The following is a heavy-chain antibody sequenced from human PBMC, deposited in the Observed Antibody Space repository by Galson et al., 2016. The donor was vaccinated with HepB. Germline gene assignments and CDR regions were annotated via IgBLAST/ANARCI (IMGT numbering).Heavy chain of an antibody. CDR3: ARSNLWFGDFGY. J-gene: IGHJ4*02. CDR2: VYDTGST. V-gene: IGHV4-61*01. CDR1: GGSVSSGSYY. Sequence: SETLSLTCNVSGGSVSSGSYYWTWIRQPPGKGLEWIGYVYDTGSTVYNPSLKSRVTISSDRSKNQFSLKMTSVTAADTAVCYCARSNLWFGDFGYWGQGTLVTVSS. D-gene: IGHD3-10*01.